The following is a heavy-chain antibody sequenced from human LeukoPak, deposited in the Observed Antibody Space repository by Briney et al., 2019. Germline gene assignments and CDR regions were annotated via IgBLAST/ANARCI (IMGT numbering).Heavy chain of an antibody. V-gene: IGHV1-2*04. CDR3: ARDQEGKRNWFDP. J-gene: IGHJ5*02. CDR1: GYTFTGYN. Sequence: ASLKVSCKASGYTFTGYNMHWVRQAPGQGLEWMGWINPNSGGTNYAQTFQGWVTMTRDTSISTAYMELSRLRSDDTAVYYCARDQEGKRNWFDPWGQGTLVTVSS. CDR2: INPNSGGT.